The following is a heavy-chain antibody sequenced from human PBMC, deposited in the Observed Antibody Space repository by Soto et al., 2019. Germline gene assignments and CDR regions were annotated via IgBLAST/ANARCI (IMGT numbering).Heavy chain of an antibody. V-gene: IGHV4-39*01. CDR1: GGSISSSSYY. CDR2: IYYSGST. D-gene: IGHD2-15*01. CDR3: ASLLGGYCSGGSCYQHAFDI. Sequence: SETLSLTCTVSGGSISSSSYYWGWIRQPPGKGLEWIGSIYYSGSTYYNPSLKSRVTISVDTSKNQFSLKLSSVTAADTAVYYCASLLGGYCSGGSCYQHAFDIWGQGTMVTVSS. J-gene: IGHJ3*02.